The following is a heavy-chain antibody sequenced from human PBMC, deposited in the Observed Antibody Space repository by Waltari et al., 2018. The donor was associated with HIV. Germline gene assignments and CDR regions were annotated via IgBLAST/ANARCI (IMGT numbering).Heavy chain of an antibody. J-gene: IGHJ2*01. CDR1: GYSISSGYY. V-gene: IGHV4-38-2*02. CDR2: IYHSGCT. Sequence: QVQLQESGPGLVKPSETLSLTCTVSGYSISSGYYWGWIRQPPGKGLGWLGSIYHSGCTDYNPSLKSRVTISVDTSKNQFSLKLSSVTAADTAVYYCARDESLITIFGVVRYFDLWGRGTLVTVSS. CDR3: ARDESLITIFGVVRYFDL. D-gene: IGHD3-3*01.